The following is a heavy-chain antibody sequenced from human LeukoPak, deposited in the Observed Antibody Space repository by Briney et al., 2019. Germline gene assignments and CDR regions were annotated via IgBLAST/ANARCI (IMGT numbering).Heavy chain of an antibody. Sequence: ASVKVSCKASGYTFTSYGISWVRQAPGQGLEWMGWISAYNVNTNYAQKLQGRVTMTTDTSTSTAYMELRSLRSDDTAVYYCARIGIGYCSSTSCLSDAFDIWGQGTMVTVSS. CDR2: ISAYNVNT. CDR3: ARIGIGYCSSTSCLSDAFDI. J-gene: IGHJ3*02. V-gene: IGHV1-18*01. D-gene: IGHD2-2*01. CDR1: GYTFTSYG.